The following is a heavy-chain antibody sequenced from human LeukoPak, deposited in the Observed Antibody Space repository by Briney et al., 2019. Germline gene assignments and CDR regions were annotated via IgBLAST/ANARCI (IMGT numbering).Heavy chain of an antibody. V-gene: IGHV4-34*01. CDR1: GGSFSGYY. D-gene: IGHD3-22*01. Sequence: SETLSLTCAVYGGSFSGYYWSWIRQPPGKGLEWIGEINHSGSTNYNPSLKSRVTISVDTSKNQFSLKLSSVTAADTAVYYCAAADYYDSSGHYHHLDYWGQGTLVTVSS. CDR2: INHSGST. J-gene: IGHJ4*02. CDR3: AAADYYDSSGHYHHLDY.